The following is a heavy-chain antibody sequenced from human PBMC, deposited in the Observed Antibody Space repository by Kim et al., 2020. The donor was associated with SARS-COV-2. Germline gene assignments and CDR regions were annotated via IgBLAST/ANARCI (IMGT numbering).Heavy chain of an antibody. CDR2: INWNGGST. CDR1: GFTFDDYG. J-gene: IGHJ4*02. CDR3: AKVATGTSWVRSFES. V-gene: IGHV3-20*03. Sequence: GGSLRLSYVASGFTFDDYGMSWVRQGPGKGLEWVSGINWNGGSTVYADSVKGRFTISRDNAQNSLYLQMNSLRAEDTALYYCAKVATGTSWVRSFESWGQGTLVTVSS. D-gene: IGHD1-1*01.